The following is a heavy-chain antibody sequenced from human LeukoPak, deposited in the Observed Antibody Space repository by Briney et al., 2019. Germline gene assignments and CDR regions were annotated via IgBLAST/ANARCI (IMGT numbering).Heavy chain of an antibody. Sequence: ASVKVSCKASEYTFTGYYMHWVRQAPGQGLEWMGWINPNSGGTNYAQKFQGRVTMTRDTSISTAYMEPSRLRSDDTAVYYCARVRYEYSSSFSYFDYWGQGTLVTVSS. CDR2: INPNSGGT. D-gene: IGHD6-6*01. V-gene: IGHV1-2*02. CDR3: ARVRYEYSSSFSYFDY. J-gene: IGHJ4*02. CDR1: EYTFTGYY.